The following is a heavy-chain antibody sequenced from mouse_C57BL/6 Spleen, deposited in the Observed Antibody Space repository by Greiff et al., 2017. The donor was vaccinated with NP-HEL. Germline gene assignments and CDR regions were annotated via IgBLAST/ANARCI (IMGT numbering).Heavy chain of an antibody. V-gene: IGHV5-9-1*02. CDR1: GFTFSSYA. J-gene: IGHJ4*01. Sequence: EVQVVESGEGLVKPGGSLKLSCAASGFTFSSYAMSWVRQTPEKRLEWVAYISSGGDYIYYADTVKGRFTISRDNARNTLYLQMSSLKSEDTAMYYCTRGAQATDAMDYWGQGTSVTVSS. D-gene: IGHD3-2*02. CDR2: ISSGGDYI. CDR3: TRGAQATDAMDY.